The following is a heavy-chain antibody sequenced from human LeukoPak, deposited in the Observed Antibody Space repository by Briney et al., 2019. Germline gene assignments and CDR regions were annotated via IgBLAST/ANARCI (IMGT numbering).Heavy chain of an antibody. CDR3: AKDFNGNYYSLWGY. CDR2: ISGSGDST. V-gene: IGHV3-23*01. D-gene: IGHD1-26*01. Sequence: PGRSLRLSCAASGFTFSSYAMSWVRQAPGKGLEWVSAISGSGDSTYYADSVKGRFTISRDNSKSTLYLQMNSLRAEDTAVYYCAKDFNGNYYSLWGYWGQGTLVTVSS. CDR1: GFTFSSYA. J-gene: IGHJ4*02.